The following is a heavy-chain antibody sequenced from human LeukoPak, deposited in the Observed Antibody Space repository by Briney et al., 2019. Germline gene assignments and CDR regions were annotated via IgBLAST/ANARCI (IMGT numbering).Heavy chain of an antibody. CDR3: ARDRGGRGLDY. V-gene: IGHV3-21*06. CDR1: GFTFSSSG. Sequence: GGSLRLSCAASGFTFSSSGMNRVRQAPGKGLEWVSSISSTGNYIYYTESMKGRFTISRDNAKNSLFLQMNSLRAEDTAVYYCARDRGGRGLDYWGQGTLVTVSS. D-gene: IGHD4-23*01. CDR2: ISSTGNYI. J-gene: IGHJ4*02.